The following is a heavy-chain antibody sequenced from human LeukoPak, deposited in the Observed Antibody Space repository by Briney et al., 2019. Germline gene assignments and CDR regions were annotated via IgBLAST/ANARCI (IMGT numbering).Heavy chain of an antibody. D-gene: IGHD2/OR15-2a*01. CDR2: INPNSGGT. J-gene: IGHJ4*02. Sequence: GASVKVSCKASGYTFTGQYIHWVRQAPGQGLEWMGWINPNSGGTNYAQKFQGRVTMTRDTSITKTYMELSRLRSDDTAVYYCARGNMSPSAYWGQGTLVTVSS. V-gene: IGHV1-2*02. CDR1: GYTFTGQY. CDR3: ARGNMSPSAY.